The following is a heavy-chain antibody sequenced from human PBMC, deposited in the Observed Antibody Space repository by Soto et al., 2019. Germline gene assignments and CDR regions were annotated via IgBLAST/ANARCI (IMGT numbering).Heavy chain of an antibody. CDR3: AKDRSPPSRGYDSRGPWGDY. CDR1: GFTFSSYG. J-gene: IGHJ4*02. Sequence: QVQLVESGGGVVQPGRSLRLSCAASGFTFSSYGMHWVRQAPGKGLEWVAVISYDGSNKYYADSVKGRFTISRDNSKNTLYLQMNRLRAEDTAVYYCAKDRSPPSRGYDSRGPWGDYWGQGTLVTVSS. CDR2: ISYDGSNK. D-gene: IGHD5-12*01. V-gene: IGHV3-30*18.